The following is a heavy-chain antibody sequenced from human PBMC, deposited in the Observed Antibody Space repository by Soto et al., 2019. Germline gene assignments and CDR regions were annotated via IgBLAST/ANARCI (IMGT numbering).Heavy chain of an antibody. CDR1: GFTVSSYC. CDR3: ARGSSGSGWYGWDY. D-gene: IGHD6-19*01. V-gene: IGHV3-7*04. Sequence: EVQLVESGGGLVQPGGSLRLSCAASGFTVSSYCMSWVRQAPGKGLEWVANIKQDGTEKYYVDSVKGLFTISRDNAKNSLYLQKNSLRAEDTAVYYGARGSSGSGWYGWDYWGQGTLVTVSS. J-gene: IGHJ4*02. CDR2: IKQDGTEK.